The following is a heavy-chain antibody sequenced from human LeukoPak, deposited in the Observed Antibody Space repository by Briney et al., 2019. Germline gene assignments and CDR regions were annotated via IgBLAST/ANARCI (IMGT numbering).Heavy chain of an antibody. J-gene: IGHJ1*01. Sequence: SETLSLTCAVYGGSLSGFYWSWIRQSPEKGLEWLGDINHSGTRFSNPGTTNNNPSLKGRVTISADTSKNQFSLTLASVTAADTAVYYCARGGGRYCNDIGCRYLQFWGQGTLVTVSS. CDR3: ARGGGRYCNDIGCRYLQF. CDR1: GGSLSGFY. V-gene: IGHV4-34*01. CDR2: INHSGTRFSNPGTT. D-gene: IGHD2/OR15-2a*01.